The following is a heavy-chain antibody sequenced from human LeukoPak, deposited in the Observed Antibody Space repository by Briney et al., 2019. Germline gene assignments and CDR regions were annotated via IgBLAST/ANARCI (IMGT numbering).Heavy chain of an antibody. CDR3: ASDAAMGERRWFDP. V-gene: IGHV4-61*02. Sequence: SETLSLTCTVSGGSISSGSYYWRWIRQPAGKGLEWIGRIYTSGSTNYNPSLKSRVTISVDTSKNQFSLKLSSVTAADTAVYYCASDAAMGERRWFDPWGQGTLVTVSS. D-gene: IGHD5-18*01. CDR1: GGSISSGSYY. CDR2: IYTSGST. J-gene: IGHJ5*02.